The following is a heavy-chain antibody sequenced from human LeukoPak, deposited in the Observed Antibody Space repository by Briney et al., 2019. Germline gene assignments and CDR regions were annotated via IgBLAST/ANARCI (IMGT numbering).Heavy chain of an antibody. CDR1: GFTFSSYG. J-gene: IGHJ4*02. V-gene: IGHV3-23*01. D-gene: IGHD6-13*01. Sequence: PGRSLRLSCAASGFTFSSYGMHWVRQAPGKGLEWVSAISGSGGSTYYADSVKGRFTISRDNSKNTLYLQMNSLRAEDTAVYYCAKDWLYSSSWLPRHYFDYWGQGTLVTVSS. CDR2: ISGSGGST. CDR3: AKDWLYSSSWLPRHYFDY.